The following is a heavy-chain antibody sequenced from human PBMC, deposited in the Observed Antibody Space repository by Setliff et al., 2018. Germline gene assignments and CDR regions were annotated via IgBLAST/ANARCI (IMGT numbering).Heavy chain of an antibody. CDR2: IYYSGSTS. CDR3: ARGGERYYSAS. CDR1: GGSISSGGYY. D-gene: IGHD1-20*01. J-gene: IGHJ4*02. V-gene: IGHV4-31*03. Sequence: SETLSLTCTVSGGSISSGGYYWSWIRQHPGKGLEWIGYIYYSGSTSYYNPSLKSRVTISVDTSKNQLSLKLSSVTAADTAVYYCARGGERYYSASWGQGTLVTVSS.